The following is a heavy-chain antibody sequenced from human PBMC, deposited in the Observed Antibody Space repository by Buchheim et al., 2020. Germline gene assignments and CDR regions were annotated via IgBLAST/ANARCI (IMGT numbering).Heavy chain of an antibody. D-gene: IGHD3-10*01. V-gene: IGHV3-15*01. CDR2: IKSKTNGETT. CDR1: GFIFSNAW. Sequence: EVHLVESGGGLVKSGGSLRLSCAASGFIFSNAWMNWVRQAPGRGLEWVGRIKSKTNGETTDYAAPVKGRFAISREDSKNTLYLQMNSLKTEDTAVYYCTTVHYYASGSYSPDWGQGTL. J-gene: IGHJ4*02. CDR3: TTVHYYASGSYSPD.